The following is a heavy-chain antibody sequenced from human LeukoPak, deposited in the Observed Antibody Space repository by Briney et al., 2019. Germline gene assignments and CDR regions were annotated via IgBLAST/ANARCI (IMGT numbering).Heavy chain of an antibody. Sequence: ASVKVSCKVSGYTLTELSMHWVRQAPGKGLEWMGGFDPEDGETIYAQKFQGRVTVTEDTSTDTAYMELSGLRSEDTAVYYCATEFGYPQTNWFDPWGQGTLVTVSS. CDR3: ATEFGYPQTNWFDP. J-gene: IGHJ5*02. CDR1: GYTLTELS. V-gene: IGHV1-24*01. CDR2: FDPEDGET. D-gene: IGHD3-22*01.